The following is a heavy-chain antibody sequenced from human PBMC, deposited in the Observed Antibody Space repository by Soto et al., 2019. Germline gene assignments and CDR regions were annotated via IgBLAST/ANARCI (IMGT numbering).Heavy chain of an antibody. D-gene: IGHD2-21*01. J-gene: IGHJ4*02. Sequence: GVSLRRSCSASVFSVSNLARSWVRQAPGKGLEWVSGIGGSGDITFYADSVKGRFGISRDNSQNTLYLQINSLRAEDTAVYFCAKDDFTDRGEDYFDHWGPGTLVTVSS. CDR1: VFSVSNLA. CDR3: AKDDFTDRGEDYFDH. CDR2: IGGSGDIT. V-gene: IGHV3-23*01.